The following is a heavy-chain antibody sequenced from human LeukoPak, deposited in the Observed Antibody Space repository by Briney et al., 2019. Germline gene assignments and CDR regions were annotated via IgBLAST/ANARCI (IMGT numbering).Heavy chain of an antibody. D-gene: IGHD4-17*01. J-gene: IGHJ4*02. Sequence: AGGSLRLSCAASGFTFSSYWMSWGRQAPGKGLEWVANIKQDGSEKYYVDSVKGRFTISRDNAKNSLYLQMNSLRAEDTAVYYCARDENYGDYGLIDYWGQGTLVTVSS. CDR1: GFTFSSYW. CDR3: ARDENYGDYGLIDY. CDR2: IKQDGSEK. V-gene: IGHV3-7*01.